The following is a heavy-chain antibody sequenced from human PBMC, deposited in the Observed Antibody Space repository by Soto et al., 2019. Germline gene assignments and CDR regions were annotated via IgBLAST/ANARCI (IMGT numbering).Heavy chain of an antibody. J-gene: IGHJ4*02. CDR1: GGSISSSSYY. CDR2: IYYSGST. V-gene: IGHV4-39*01. Sequence: QLQLQESGPGLVKPSETLSLTCTVSGGSISSSSYYWGWIRQPPGKGLEWIGSIYYSGSTYYNPSLKSRVTISLDTSKNQFSLKLSSVTAADTAVYYCARRPGYSSGWYGGYFDYWGQGTLVTVSS. CDR3: ARRPGYSSGWYGGYFDY. D-gene: IGHD6-19*01.